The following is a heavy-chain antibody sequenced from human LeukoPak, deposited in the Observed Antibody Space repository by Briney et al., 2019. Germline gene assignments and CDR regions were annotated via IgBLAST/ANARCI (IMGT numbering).Heavy chain of an antibody. CDR3: ARDPRLLWFGELSGPPDY. D-gene: IGHD3-10*01. V-gene: IGHV3-33*01. Sequence: QPGRSLRLSCAASGFTFSSYGMHWVRQAPGKGLEWVAVIWYDGSNKYYADSVKGRFTISRDNSKNTLYLQMNSLRAEDTAVYYCARDPRLLWFGELSGPPDYWGQGALVTVSS. J-gene: IGHJ4*02. CDR2: IWYDGSNK. CDR1: GFTFSSYG.